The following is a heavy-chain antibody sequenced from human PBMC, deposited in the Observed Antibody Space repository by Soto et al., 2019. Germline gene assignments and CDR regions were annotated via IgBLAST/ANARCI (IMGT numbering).Heavy chain of an antibody. Sequence: QVQLVESGGGVVQPGRSLRLSCAASGFTFSSYGMHWVRQAPGKGLEWVAVISYDGSNKYYADSVKGRFTISRDNSKNTLYLQMNSLRAEDTAVYYCAKDQTYYDPGYYFDYWGQGTLVTVSS. CDR1: GFTFSSYG. J-gene: IGHJ4*02. D-gene: IGHD3-22*01. V-gene: IGHV3-30*18. CDR2: ISYDGSNK. CDR3: AKDQTYYDPGYYFDY.